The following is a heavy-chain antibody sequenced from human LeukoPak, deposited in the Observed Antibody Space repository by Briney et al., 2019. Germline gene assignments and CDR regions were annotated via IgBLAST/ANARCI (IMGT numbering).Heavy chain of an antibody. CDR2: ISGSGGST. Sequence: GGSLRLSCAASGFTFSSYAMSWVRQAPGKGLEWVSAISGSGGSTYYADSVKGRFTISRDNSKNTLYLQMNSLRAEDTAVYYCALPPDSSGYYYVYWGQGNLVTVSS. V-gene: IGHV3-23*01. J-gene: IGHJ4*02. CDR1: GFTFSSYA. D-gene: IGHD3-22*01. CDR3: ALPPDSSGYYYVY.